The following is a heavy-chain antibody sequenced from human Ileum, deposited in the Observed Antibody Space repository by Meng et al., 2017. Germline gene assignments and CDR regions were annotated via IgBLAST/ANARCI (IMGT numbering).Heavy chain of an antibody. J-gene: IGHJ4*02. CDR3: AHIFDS. V-gene: IGHV4/OR15-8*01. CDR1: GRSIGVSDW. Sequence: QVQLQGAGRGLVEPSGTLSLTRGVCGRSIGVSDWWSWVRQPPGMGLEWIAEMNLGGSPNYNPSLKSRVSMSVDKSNDPLSLQLTSVTAADTAVYYCAHIFDSWGQGTLVTVSS. CDR2: MNLGGSP.